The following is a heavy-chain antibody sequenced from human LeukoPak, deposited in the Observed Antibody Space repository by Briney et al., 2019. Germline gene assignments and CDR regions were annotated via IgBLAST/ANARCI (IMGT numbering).Heavy chain of an antibody. J-gene: IGHJ4*02. CDR2: ISASGRNR. D-gene: IGHD3-22*01. V-gene: IGHV3-23*01. CDR3: AKAWGDSSGYYLDY. CDR1: GFTFSNYA. Sequence: GGSLRLSCAASGFTFSNYAMTWVRQAPGKGLELVSVISASGRNRDYADSVKGRFTISRDNSKNTLYLQMNSLRAEDTAVYYCAKAWGDSSGYYLDYWGQGTLVTVSS.